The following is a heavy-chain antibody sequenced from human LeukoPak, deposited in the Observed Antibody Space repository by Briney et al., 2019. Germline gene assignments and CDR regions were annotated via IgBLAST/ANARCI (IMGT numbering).Heavy chain of an antibody. CDR2: IKQDGSTK. Sequence: GGSMIPSCAASGFTFANSWIAWVRQAPGKGLEWVANIKQDGSTKHYADSLKGRFTISRDNPKNSLFLQMNNLRADDTAIYYCTRDTIGSLDYWGQGILVTVAS. CDR1: GFTFANSW. D-gene: IGHD1-26*01. J-gene: IGHJ4*02. CDR3: TRDTIGSLDY. V-gene: IGHV3-7*01.